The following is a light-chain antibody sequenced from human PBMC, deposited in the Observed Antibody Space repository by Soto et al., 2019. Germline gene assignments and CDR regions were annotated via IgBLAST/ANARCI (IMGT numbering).Light chain of an antibody. V-gene: IGLV2-23*01. J-gene: IGLJ2*01. CDR1: SSDVGTYDI. CDR3: QSYDSRLSAVV. Sequence: QSVLTQPASVSGSFGQSITISCTGTSSDVGTYDIVSWYQHHPGKAPKLIIYEGRKRPSGVSSRFSGSKSVNTASLTISGLQAEDEADYYCQSYDSRLSAVVFGGGTKLTVL. CDR2: EGR.